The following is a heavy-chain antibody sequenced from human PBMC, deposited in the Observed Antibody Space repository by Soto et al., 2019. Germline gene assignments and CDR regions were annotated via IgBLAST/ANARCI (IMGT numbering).Heavy chain of an antibody. D-gene: IGHD6-19*01. CDR2: IYYSGST. J-gene: IGHJ4*02. V-gene: IGHV4-39*07. CDR3: ARSVAVPGAHIDY. Sequence: SETLSLTCTVSGGSISSSSYYRGWIRQPPGKGLEWIGSIYYSGSTYYNPSLKSRVTISVDTSKNEFSLRLSSVTAADTAVYFCARSVAVPGAHIDYWGQGTQVTVS. CDR1: GGSISSSSYY.